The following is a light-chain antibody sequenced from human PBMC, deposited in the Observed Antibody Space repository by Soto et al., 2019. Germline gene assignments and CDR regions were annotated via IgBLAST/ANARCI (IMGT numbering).Light chain of an antibody. CDR3: SSYAGSDNPYV. Sequence: QSVLTQPPSASGSPGQSVTIFCTGTSGDVGGYDYVSWYQQHPGKAPKLMIYEVTKRPLGVPDRFSGSKSGSTASLTVSGLQAEDEADYYCSSYAGSDNPYVFGTGTKVTVL. J-gene: IGLJ1*01. V-gene: IGLV2-8*01. CDR1: SGDVGGYDY. CDR2: EVT.